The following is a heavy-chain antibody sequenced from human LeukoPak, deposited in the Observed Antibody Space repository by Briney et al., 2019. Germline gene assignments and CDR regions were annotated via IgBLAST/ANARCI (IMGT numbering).Heavy chain of an antibody. CDR2: ISDDGSNK. Sequence: GGSLRLSCAASGFTSSSYAMHWVRQAPGKGLEWVAIISDDGSNKYYADSVKGRFTISRDNSKNTLYLQMNSLRAEDTAVYYCARGYSYGVFDYWGQGTLVTVPS. CDR3: ARGYSYGVFDY. D-gene: IGHD5-18*01. V-gene: IGHV3-30*04. CDR1: GFTSSSYA. J-gene: IGHJ4*02.